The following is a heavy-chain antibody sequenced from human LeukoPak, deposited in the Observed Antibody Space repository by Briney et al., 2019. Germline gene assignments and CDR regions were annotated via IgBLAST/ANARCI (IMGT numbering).Heavy chain of an antibody. J-gene: IGHJ5*02. CDR2: IKEDGSAI. D-gene: IGHD3-16*01. V-gene: IGHV3-7*01. CDR1: GLTFSTFW. CDR3: ASGQGGS. Sequence: PGGSLRLSCAASGLTFSTFWMNWVRQAPGKGLEWVASIKEDGSAIFYVDSVKGRFTISRDNAKNSLYLQLNSLRAEDTAVYFCASGQGGSWGQGTLVTVSS.